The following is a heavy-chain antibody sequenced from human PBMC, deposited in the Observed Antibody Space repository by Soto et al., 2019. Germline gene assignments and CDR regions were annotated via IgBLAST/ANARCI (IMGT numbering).Heavy chain of an antibody. V-gene: IGHV3-23*01. CDR1: GFTFSTYA. D-gene: IGHD6-13*01. CDR3: ARVAVVTAAGTSDY. CDR2: ISANGAYT. Sequence: PGGSLRLSCAASGFTFSTYAMNWVRQAPGKGLEWVSAISANGAYTYYADSVKGRFTVSRDNSVNALYLQMNSLRAEDTAVYYCARVAVVTAAGTSDYWGPGTLVTVSS. J-gene: IGHJ4*02.